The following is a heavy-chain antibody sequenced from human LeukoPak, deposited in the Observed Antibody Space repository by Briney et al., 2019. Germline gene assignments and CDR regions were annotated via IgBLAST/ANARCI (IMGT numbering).Heavy chain of an antibody. V-gene: IGHV4-30-4*01. J-gene: IGHJ4*02. CDR2: IYYSGST. CDR1: GGSISSGDYY. CDR3: ARDVGGNYYGSGSYYN. D-gene: IGHD3-10*01. Sequence: SEALSLTCTVSGGSISSGDYYWSWIRQPPGKGLEWIGYIYYSGSTYYSPSLKSRVTIPVDTSKNQFSLKLSSVTAADTAVYYCARDVGGNYYGSGSYYNWGQGTLVTVSP.